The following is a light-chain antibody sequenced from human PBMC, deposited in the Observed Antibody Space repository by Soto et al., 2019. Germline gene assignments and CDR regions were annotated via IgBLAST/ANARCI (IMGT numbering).Light chain of an antibody. V-gene: IGKV1-5*01. CDR2: DAS. J-gene: IGKJ1*01. CDR3: QQYNSLWT. Sequence: EIQMTQSPSTLSASVGDRVTITCWASQSISSWFAWYQQKPGKAPKLLIYDASSLESGVPSRFSGSGSGTEFTLTISCLQPNDFPTYYCQQYNSLWTFGQGTKVDI. CDR1: QSISSW.